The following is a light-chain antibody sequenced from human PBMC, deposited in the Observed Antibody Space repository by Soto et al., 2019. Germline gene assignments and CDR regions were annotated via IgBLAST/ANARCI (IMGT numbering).Light chain of an antibody. V-gene: IGKV1-39*01. Sequence: DIQMTQSPSSLSASVGDRVTITCRASQSIISYLNWFQQKPGKAPNLLIYTTSNLQSGVPSRFSGSGSGTDFTLTISSLQPEDFATYYCQQSYTTSYPFGQGTKLEI. CDR2: TTS. CDR1: QSIISY. CDR3: QQSYTTSYP. J-gene: IGKJ2*01.